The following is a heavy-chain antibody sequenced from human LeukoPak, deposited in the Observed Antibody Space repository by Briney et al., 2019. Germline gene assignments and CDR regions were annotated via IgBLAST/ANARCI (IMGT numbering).Heavy chain of an antibody. CDR3: ARGRTVPPYYYYYMDV. CDR1: GGTFSSYA. V-gene: IGHV1-69*05. J-gene: IGHJ6*03. D-gene: IGHD4-17*01. Sequence: SVKVSCKASGGTFSSYAISWVRQARGQGLEWMGRIIPIFGTANYAQKFQGRVTITTDESTSTAYMELSSLRSEDTAVYYCARGRTVPPYYYYYMDVWGKGTTVTVSS. CDR2: IIPIFGTA.